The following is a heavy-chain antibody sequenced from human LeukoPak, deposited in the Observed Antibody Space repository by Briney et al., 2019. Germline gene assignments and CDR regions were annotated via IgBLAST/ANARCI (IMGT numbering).Heavy chain of an antibody. Sequence: SETLSLTCTVSGGSISSYYWSWIRQPPGKGLEWIGYIYYSGSTNYNPSLKSRVTMSVDTSKNQFSLKLSSVTAADTAVYYCARARDSSSFLDYWGQGTLVTVSS. V-gene: IGHV4-59*12. CDR3: ARARDSSSFLDY. CDR2: IYYSGST. CDR1: GGSISSYY. J-gene: IGHJ4*02. D-gene: IGHD6-6*01.